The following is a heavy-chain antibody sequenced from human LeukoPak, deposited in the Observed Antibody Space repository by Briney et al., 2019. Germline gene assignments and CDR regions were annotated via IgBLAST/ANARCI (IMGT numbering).Heavy chain of an antibody. CDR3: ATSYDSYAYYYMDA. V-gene: IGHV1-69*05. J-gene: IGHJ6*03. D-gene: IGHD3-22*01. CDR2: IIPIFGTA. CDR1: GGTFSSYA. Sequence: GASVKVSCKASGGTFSSYAISWVRQAPGQGLEWMGGIIPIFGTANYAQKFQGRVTITTDESTSTAYVELSSLRSEDTAVYYCATSYDSYAYYYMDAWGKGTTVTVSS.